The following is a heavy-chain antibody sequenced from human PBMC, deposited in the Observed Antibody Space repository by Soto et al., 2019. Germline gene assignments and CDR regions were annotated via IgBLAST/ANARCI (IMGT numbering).Heavy chain of an antibody. CDR3: ARCGGDCQYYYYYYMDV. V-gene: IGHV1-18*01. Sequence: QVQLVQSGAEVKKPGASVKVSCKASGYTFTSYGISWVRQPPGQGLEWMGWISAYNGNKNYAQKLQGRVTMTTDTSTSTAYMELRSLRSDDTAVYYCARCGGDCQYYYYYYMDVWGKGTTVTVSS. J-gene: IGHJ6*03. CDR2: ISAYNGNK. D-gene: IGHD2-21*01. CDR1: GYTFTSYG.